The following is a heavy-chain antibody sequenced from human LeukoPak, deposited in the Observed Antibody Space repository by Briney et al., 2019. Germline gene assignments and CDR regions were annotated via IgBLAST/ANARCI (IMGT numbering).Heavy chain of an antibody. D-gene: IGHD5-12*01. CDR2: INHSGST. CDR1: GGS. Sequence: PSETLSLTCAVYGGSWSWIRQPPGKGLEWIGEINHSGSTYYNPSLKSRVTLSVDTFKNTFSLRLTSVTAADTAVYYCARGDDYKSTYFDNWGQGILVTVSS. CDR3: ARGDDYKSTYFDN. V-gene: IGHV4-34*01. J-gene: IGHJ4*02.